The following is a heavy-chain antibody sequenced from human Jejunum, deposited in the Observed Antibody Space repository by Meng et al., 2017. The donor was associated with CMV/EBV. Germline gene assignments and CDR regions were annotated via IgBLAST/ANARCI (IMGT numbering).Heavy chain of an antibody. V-gene: IGHV3-23*01. D-gene: IGHD3-16*01. Sequence: GFTFSNYAMNWVRQAPGKGLEWVSGISGSGGDTYYADSVKGRFTISRDNSKNTLYLQMNSLRAEDSAVYYCAKVDYVWGSYRYYFDYWGQGTLVTVSS. CDR3: AKVDYVWGSYRYYFDY. CDR2: ISGSGGDT. J-gene: IGHJ4*02. CDR1: GFTFSNYA.